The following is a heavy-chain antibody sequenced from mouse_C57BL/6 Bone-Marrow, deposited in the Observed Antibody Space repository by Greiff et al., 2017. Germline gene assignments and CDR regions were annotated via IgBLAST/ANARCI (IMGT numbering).Heavy chain of an antibody. V-gene: IGHV1-58*01. CDR3: ARWSYGNYGGMYY. D-gene: IGHD2-1*01. CDR2: IFIGNGYT. Sequence: EVQLQQSGAALVRPGSSVKLSCKTSGYTFTSYGLNWVTQRPGQGLEWIGYIFIGNGYTEYNEKFKGKATLTSDTASSTAYMQLSSLTSEDSAIYFCARWSYGNYGGMYYWGQGTLVTVSA. J-gene: IGHJ3*01. CDR1: GYTFTSYG.